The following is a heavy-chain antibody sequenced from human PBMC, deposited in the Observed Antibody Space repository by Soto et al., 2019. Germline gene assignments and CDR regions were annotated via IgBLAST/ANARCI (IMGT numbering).Heavy chain of an antibody. CDR3: GRLMVYYYGMDV. Sequence: QVQLVQSGAEVRGPGASVQVSCKASGYTFANYLISWVRQAPGQGLEWMGWISTYNGNTNYARKVQGRVTMTTDTSTTTAYMELRSLRYDDTAVYYCGRLMVYYYGMDVWGQGTTVTVSS. V-gene: IGHV1-18*01. D-gene: IGHD3-10*01. J-gene: IGHJ6*02. CDR2: ISTYNGNT. CDR1: GYTFANYL.